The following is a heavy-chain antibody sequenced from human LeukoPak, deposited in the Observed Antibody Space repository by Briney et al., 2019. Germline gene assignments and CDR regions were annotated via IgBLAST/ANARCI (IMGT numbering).Heavy chain of an antibody. J-gene: IGHJ6*03. CDR2: ISAYNGNT. Sequence: GASVKVSCRASGYTLRSYGITWVRQAPGQGLEWMGWISAYNGNTKYPQKLQGRVTMTTDTSTSTAYMELGSLRSDDTAVYYCARGPIIDIVIVPAADDYYYMDVWGKGTTVTVSS. CDR1: GYTLRSYG. V-gene: IGHV1-18*01. D-gene: IGHD2-2*01. CDR3: ARGPIIDIVIVPAADDYYYMDV.